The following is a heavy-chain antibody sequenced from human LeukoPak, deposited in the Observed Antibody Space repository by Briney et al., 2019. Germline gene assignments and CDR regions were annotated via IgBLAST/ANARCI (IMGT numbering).Heavy chain of an antibody. V-gene: IGHV1-2*02. CDR1: GYTFTGYY. Sequence: ASVKVSCKASGYTFTGYYMHWVRQAPGRGLEWMGWINPNSGGTNWAQKFQGRVTMTRDTSISTAYMELSRLRSDDSAVYYCARGEAYSSSWYGYWGQGTLVTVSS. CDR2: INPNSGGT. D-gene: IGHD6-13*01. J-gene: IGHJ4*02. CDR3: ARGEAYSSSWYGY.